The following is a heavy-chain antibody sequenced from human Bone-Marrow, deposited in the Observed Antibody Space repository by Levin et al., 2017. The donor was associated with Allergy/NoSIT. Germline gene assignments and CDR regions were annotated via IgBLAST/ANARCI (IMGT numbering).Heavy chain of an antibody. CDR1: GFSFGSYA. Sequence: GESLKISCEASGFSFGSYAMRWVRQAPGKGLEWVALISHDGLNKYYADSVKGRFTISRDNSKNILNLQMNSLRTEDTAIFFCARELPIVVVVAANQLHFYYGMDVWGQGTTVTVSS. V-gene: IGHV3-30*04. J-gene: IGHJ6*02. CDR3: ARELPIVVVVAANQLHFYYGMDV. D-gene: IGHD2-15*01. CDR2: ISHDGLNK.